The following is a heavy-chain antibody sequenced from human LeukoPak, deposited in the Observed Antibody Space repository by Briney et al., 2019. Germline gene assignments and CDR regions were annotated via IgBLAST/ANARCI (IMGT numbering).Heavy chain of an antibody. V-gene: IGHV1-24*01. CDR1: GYTLTDLS. J-gene: IGHJ4*02. D-gene: IGHD4-17*01. CDR2: LDPADGET. Sequence: ASVKVSCKVSGYTLTDLSTHWVRQAPGKGLAWMGGLDPADGETIYAQKFQGRVTMTEDTSTDTAYVELNSLRSEDTAVYYCATHRTTVITGLVYWGQGTLVSVSS. CDR3: ATHRTTVITGLVY.